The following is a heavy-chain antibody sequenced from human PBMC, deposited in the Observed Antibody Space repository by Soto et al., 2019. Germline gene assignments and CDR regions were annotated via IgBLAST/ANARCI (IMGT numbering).Heavy chain of an antibody. CDR3: ARDGRSSWYSPPLRY. D-gene: IGHD6-13*01. Sequence: VQLVESGGGLVKPGGSLRLSCAASGFTFSDYYMSWIRQAPGKGLEWVSYISSSSSYTNYADSVKGRFTISRDNAKNSLYLQMNSLRAEDTAVYYCARDGRSSWYSPPLRYWGQGTLVTVSS. J-gene: IGHJ4*02. CDR2: ISSSSSYT. CDR1: GFTFSDYY. V-gene: IGHV3-11*05.